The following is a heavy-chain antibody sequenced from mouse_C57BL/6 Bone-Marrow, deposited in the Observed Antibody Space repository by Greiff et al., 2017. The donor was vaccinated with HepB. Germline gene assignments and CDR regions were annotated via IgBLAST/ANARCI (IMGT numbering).Heavy chain of an antibody. CDR2: INPNNGGT. J-gene: IGHJ4*01. Sequence: EVQLQQSGPELVKPGASVKISCKASGYTFTDYYMNWVKQSHGKSLEWIGDINPNNGGTSYNQKFKGKATLTVDKSSSTAYMELRSLTSEDSAVYYCARRDYDYGYYYAMDYWGQGTSFTVSS. CDR1: GYTFTDYY. CDR3: ARRDYDYGYYYAMDY. D-gene: IGHD2-4*01. V-gene: IGHV1-26*01.